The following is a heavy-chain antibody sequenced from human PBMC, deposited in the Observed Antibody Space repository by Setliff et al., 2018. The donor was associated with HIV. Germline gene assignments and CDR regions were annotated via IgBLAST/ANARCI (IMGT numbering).Heavy chain of an antibody. D-gene: IGHD1-7*01. V-gene: IGHV4-34*01. J-gene: IGHJ6*03. CDR3: ARDRSNWNYGKNYMDV. Sequence: PSETLSLTCAVYGESVSGYYWSWIRQPPGKGLEWIGEINHSGSTNYNPSLKSRVTISVDTSKSQFSLKLTSVIAADTAVYYCARDRSNWNYGKNYMDVWGKGTTVTVSS. CDR2: INHSGST. CDR1: GESVSGYY.